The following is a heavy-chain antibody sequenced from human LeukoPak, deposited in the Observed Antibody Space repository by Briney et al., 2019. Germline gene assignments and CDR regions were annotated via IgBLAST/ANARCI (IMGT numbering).Heavy chain of an antibody. V-gene: IGHV3-21*01. Sequence: GGSLRLSCAASGFTFSSYNMNWVRQAPGKGLEWVSSISSSSSYIYYADSVKGRFTISRDNAKNSLYLQMNSLGAEDTAVYYCARGGNWNDYWGQGTLVTVSS. D-gene: IGHD1-1*01. CDR3: ARGGNWNDY. CDR2: ISSSSSYI. CDR1: GFTFSSYN. J-gene: IGHJ4*02.